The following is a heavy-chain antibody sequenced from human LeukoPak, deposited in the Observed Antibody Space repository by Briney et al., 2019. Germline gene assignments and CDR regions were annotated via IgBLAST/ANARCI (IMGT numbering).Heavy chain of an antibody. J-gene: IGHJ3*02. CDR3: ARDQRAGSDAFDI. Sequence: SETLSLTRSVSRGFISSGGYYWSWIRQHPGKGLEGIGYFYYSGSTYYNPSLKSRVSISVHTSKNQLSLKLSSVTAADTAVYYCARDQRAGSDAFDIWGQGTMVTVSS. V-gene: IGHV4-31*03. CDR2: FYYSGST. CDR1: RGFISSGGYY.